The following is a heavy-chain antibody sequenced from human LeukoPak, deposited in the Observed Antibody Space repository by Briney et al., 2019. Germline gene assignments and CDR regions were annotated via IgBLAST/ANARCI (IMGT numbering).Heavy chain of an antibody. J-gene: IGHJ6*03. CDR3: VRISLSLYMDV. CDR2: ISSSSSYI. D-gene: IGHD2/OR15-2a*01. Sequence: GGSLRLSCAASGFTFSSYSMNWVRQAPGKGLEWVSSISSSSSYIYYADSVKGRFTISRDNAKNSLYLQMNSLRAEDTALYYCVRISLSLYMDVWGKGTTVTISS. CDR1: GFTFSSYS. V-gene: IGHV3-21*04.